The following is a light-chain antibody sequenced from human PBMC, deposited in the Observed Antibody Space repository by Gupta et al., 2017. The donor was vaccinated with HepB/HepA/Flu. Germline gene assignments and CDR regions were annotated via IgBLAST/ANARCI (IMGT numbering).Light chain of an antibody. CDR1: QSISSY. Sequence: DIQMTQSPSSLPAAVGDRVTITGRASQSISSYLNWYQQKPGKAPKLLIYAASSLQSGVPSRFSGSGSGTEFTLTISRLQPEDFATYYCQQSESTPRTFGQGTKVGIK. CDR3: QQSESTPRT. J-gene: IGKJ1*01. CDR2: AAS. V-gene: IGKV1-39*01.